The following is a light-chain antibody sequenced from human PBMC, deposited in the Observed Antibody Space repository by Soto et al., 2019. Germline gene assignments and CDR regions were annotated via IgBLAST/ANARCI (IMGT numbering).Light chain of an antibody. J-gene: IGKJ4*01. V-gene: IGKV1-27*01. CDR1: QGISNY. CDR2: AAS. CDR3: QKYNSAPRT. Sequence: DVQMTQAPSSLSASVGDRVTITCRASQGISNYLAWYQQKPGKVPKLLIYAASILQSGVPSRFSGSGSGTDFTLTISSLQPADVATYCCQKYNSAPRTFGGGTQVEIK.